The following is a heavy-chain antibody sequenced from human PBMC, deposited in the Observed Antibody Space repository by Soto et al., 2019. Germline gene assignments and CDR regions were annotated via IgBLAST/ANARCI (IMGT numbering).Heavy chain of an antibody. CDR3: ARMGVGQQLVHNYYYGMDV. J-gene: IGHJ6*02. D-gene: IGHD6-13*01. V-gene: IGHV1-18*04. CDR2: ISAYNGNT. Sequence: ASVKVSCKASGYTFTSYGIRWVRQAPGQGLEWMGWISAYNGNTNYAQKLQGRVTMTTDTSTSTAYMELRSLRSDDTAVYYSARMGVGQQLVHNYYYGMDVWGQGTTVTVSS. CDR1: GYTFTSYG.